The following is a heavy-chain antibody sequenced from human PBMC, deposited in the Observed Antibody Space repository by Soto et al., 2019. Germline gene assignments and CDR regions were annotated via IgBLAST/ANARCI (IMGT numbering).Heavy chain of an antibody. J-gene: IGHJ6*02. CDR3: TRLSEGAYYHYGMAV. CDR2: IYYSGST. V-gene: IGHV4-59*12. CDR1: GGSISSYY. Sequence: SETLSLTCTVSGGSISSYYWSWIRQPPGKGLEWIGYIYYSGSTNYNPSLKSRVTISVDTSKNQFSLKLSSVTAADTAVYYCTRLSEGAYYHYGMAVWGQGTSVTVSS. D-gene: IGHD1-26*01.